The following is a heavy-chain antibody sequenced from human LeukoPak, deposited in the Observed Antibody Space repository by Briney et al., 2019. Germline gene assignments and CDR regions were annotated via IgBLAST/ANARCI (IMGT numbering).Heavy chain of an antibody. Sequence: QTGGSLRLSCAASGFTFSSYWMSWVRQAPGKGLEWVANIKQDGSEISYVDSVKGRFTISRDSAKDSLYLQMNSLRVGDTAVYYYARGPQYFDLLTGYYLDGWGQGALVTVSS. V-gene: IGHV3-7*01. CDR2: IKQDGSEI. CDR1: GFTFSSYW. D-gene: IGHD3-9*01. CDR3: ARGPQYFDLLTGYYLDG. J-gene: IGHJ4*02.